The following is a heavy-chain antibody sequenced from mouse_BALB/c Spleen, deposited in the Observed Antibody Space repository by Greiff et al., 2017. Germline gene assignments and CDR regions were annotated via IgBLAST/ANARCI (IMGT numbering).Heavy chain of an antibody. D-gene: IGHD1-1*01. V-gene: IGHV2-9*02. CDR3: ARDRSPLITTKYFDY. J-gene: IGHJ2*01. Sequence: VQRVESGPGLVAPSQSLSITCTVSGFSLTSYGVHWVRQPPGKGLEWLGVIWAGGSTNYNSALMSRLSISKDNSKSQVFLKMNSLQTDDTAMYYCARDRSPLITTKYFDYWGQGTTLTVSS. CDR2: IWAGGST. CDR1: GFSLTSYG.